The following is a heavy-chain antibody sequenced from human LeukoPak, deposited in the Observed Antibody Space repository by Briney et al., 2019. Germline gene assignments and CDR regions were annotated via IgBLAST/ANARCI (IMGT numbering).Heavy chain of an antibody. V-gene: IGHV3-66*01. D-gene: IGHD4-23*01. CDR1: GFTVTSNY. J-gene: IGHJ3*02. Sequence: GGSLRLSCAASGFTVTSNYMSWVRQAPGKGLEWVSVIYAGGNTYYADSVKGRFTISRDNSKNTLYLQMDSLRAEDTAMYYCASFDYGGHPDAFDISGQGTMVTVSS. CDR2: IYAGGNT. CDR3: ASFDYGGHPDAFDI.